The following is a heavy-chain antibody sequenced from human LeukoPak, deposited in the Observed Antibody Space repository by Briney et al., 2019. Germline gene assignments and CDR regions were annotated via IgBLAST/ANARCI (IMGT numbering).Heavy chain of an antibody. V-gene: IGHV3-23*01. CDR1: GFIVSSNY. Sequence: PGGSLRLSCAASGFIVSSNYMSWVRQAPGKGLEWVSAISGSGGSTYYADSVKGRFTISRDNSKNTLYLQMNSLRAEDTAVYYCAKDYSKFSYCSGGSCYLYNWFDPWGQGTLVTVSS. CDR2: ISGSGGST. D-gene: IGHD2-15*01. J-gene: IGHJ5*02. CDR3: AKDYSKFSYCSGGSCYLYNWFDP.